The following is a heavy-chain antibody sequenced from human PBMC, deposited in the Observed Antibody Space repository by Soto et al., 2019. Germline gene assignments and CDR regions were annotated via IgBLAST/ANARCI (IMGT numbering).Heavy chain of an antibody. CDR1: GFTFSSYA. CDR2: ISYDGSNK. J-gene: IGHJ4*01. D-gene: IGHD6-19*01. V-gene: IGHV3-30-3*01. Sequence: QVQLVESGGGVVQPGRSLRLSCAACGFTFSSYAMHWVRQAPGKGLEWVAVISYDGSNKYYADSVKGRFTISRDNSKNTLYLQMNILRAEDTAVYDCARDKSPYSSGWHNRHFDYWGHGTLVTVSS. CDR3: ARDKSPYSSGWHNRHFDY.